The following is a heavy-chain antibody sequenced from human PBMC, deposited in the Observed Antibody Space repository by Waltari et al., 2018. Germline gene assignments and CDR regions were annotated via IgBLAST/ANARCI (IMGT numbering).Heavy chain of an antibody. V-gene: IGHV4-31*01. CDR1: GGSISSGGSY. J-gene: IGHJ6*03. CDR2: IYYSGST. D-gene: IGHD4-17*01. CDR3: ARAYGDYYYYYMDV. Sequence: QVQLQESGPGLVKPSQTLSLTCTVSGGSISSGGSYWSWIRQHPGKGLEWIGYIYYSGSTYYNPSLKSLVTISVDTSKNQFSLKLSSVTAADTAVYYCARAYGDYYYYYMDVWGKGTTVTVSS.